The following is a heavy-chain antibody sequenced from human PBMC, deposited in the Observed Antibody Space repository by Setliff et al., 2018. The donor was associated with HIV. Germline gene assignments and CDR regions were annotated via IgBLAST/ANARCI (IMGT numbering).Heavy chain of an antibody. CDR3: ARGGATYYNFWSGYYFFDY. V-gene: IGHV1-69-2*01. CDR2: IDPDDGEA. J-gene: IGHJ4*02. Sequence: ASVKVSCKASGYTFSDYYVHWVQQAPGKGLEWMGRIDPDDGEATYAERFQGRVTITADTSTDTAYMELSSLRSEDTAVYYCARGGATYYNFWSGYYFFDYWGQGTLVTVSS. D-gene: IGHD3-3*01. CDR1: GYTFSDYY.